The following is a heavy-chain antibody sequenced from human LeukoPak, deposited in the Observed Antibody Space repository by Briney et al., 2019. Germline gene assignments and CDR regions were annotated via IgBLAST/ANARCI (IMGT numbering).Heavy chain of an antibody. CDR3: TTFGM. J-gene: IGHJ3*02. V-gene: IGHV3-30*03. CDR1: GFTFTNYG. CDR2: ISSDGSNK. Sequence: PGRSLRLSCAASGFTFTNYGIHWVRLAPGKGLEWVAVISSDGSNKHYADSVKGRFTISRDDSKNTLYLQMNSLRVDDTALYYCTTFGMWGQGTMVTVSS.